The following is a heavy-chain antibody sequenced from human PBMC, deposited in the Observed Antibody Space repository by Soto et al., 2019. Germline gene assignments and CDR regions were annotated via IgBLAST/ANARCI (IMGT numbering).Heavy chain of an antibody. CDR1: GDSVSSNSAA. CDR2: TYYRSKWYN. J-gene: IGHJ6*02. Sequence: QTLSLTCAISGDSVSSNSAAWNWIRQSPSRGLEWLGRTYYRSKWYNDYAVSVKSRITINPDTSKNQFSLQLNSVTPEDTAVYYCARDPSSGWPYYYYYGMDVWGQGTTVTVSS. CDR3: ARDPSSGWPYYYYYGMDV. D-gene: IGHD6-19*01. V-gene: IGHV6-1*01.